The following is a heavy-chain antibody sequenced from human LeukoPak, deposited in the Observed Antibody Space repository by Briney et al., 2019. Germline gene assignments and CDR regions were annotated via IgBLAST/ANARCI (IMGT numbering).Heavy chain of an antibody. V-gene: IGHV3-21*01. CDR2: ISTSSSYI. CDR3: ARSFSTYSYDASHWRGAFDI. Sequence: PGGSLRLSCAASGFIFSTYSMSWVRQAPGKGLEWVSSISTSSSYIYYADSVKGRFTISRDNANDSLYLQMNSLRAEDTAVYYCARSFSTYSYDASHWRGAFDIRGHGTMVTVSS. CDR1: GFIFSTYS. J-gene: IGHJ3*02. D-gene: IGHD3-22*01.